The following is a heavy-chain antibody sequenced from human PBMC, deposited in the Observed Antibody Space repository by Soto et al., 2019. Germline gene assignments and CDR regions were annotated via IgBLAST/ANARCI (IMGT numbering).Heavy chain of an antibody. V-gene: IGHV5-51*01. CDR2: IYPGDSDT. D-gene: IGHD3-22*01. Sequence: EPQRNSYEGSDDNSVSYGVGWVGKMHGKGLEWMGIIYPGDSDTRYSPSFQGQVFISADKSISTAYLQWSSLEASDTAMYYCARHSPPYDSTGVDAFNIWGQGTMVT. J-gene: IGHJ3*02. CDR3: ARHSPPYDSTGVDAFNI. CDR1: DDNSVSYG.